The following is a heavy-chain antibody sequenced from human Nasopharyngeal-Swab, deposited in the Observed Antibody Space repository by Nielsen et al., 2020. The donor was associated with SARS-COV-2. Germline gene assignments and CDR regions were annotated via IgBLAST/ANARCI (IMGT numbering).Heavy chain of an antibody. J-gene: IGHJ6*02. D-gene: IGHD2-2*02. CDR2: INPGSGGT. V-gene: IGHV1-46*02. CDR3: ARRGRCSGSSCDTDV. Sequence: ASVKVSCKASGYTFNNYYIHWVRQAPGQGLEWMGMINPGSGGTTYAQKFQGRVTMTRDKSTSTVFMDLSSLRSEDTAVYYCARRGRCSGSSCDTDVWGQGTTVTVSS. CDR1: GYTFNNYY.